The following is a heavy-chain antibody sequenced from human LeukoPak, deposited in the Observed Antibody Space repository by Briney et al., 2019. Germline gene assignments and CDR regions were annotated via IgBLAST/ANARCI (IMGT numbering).Heavy chain of an antibody. CDR1: GYSFTNHD. J-gene: IGHJ4*02. V-gene: IGHV1-3*01. CDR3: ARALPYGH. CDR2: INPGNGDT. D-gene: IGHD4-17*01. Sequence: GASVKVSCKASGYSFTNHDMHWVRQAPGQGLEWVGCINPGNGDTRYGPEFQGRVTIPSDTSASTAYMELSRLRSDDTAVYYCARALPYGHWGQGTLVTVSS.